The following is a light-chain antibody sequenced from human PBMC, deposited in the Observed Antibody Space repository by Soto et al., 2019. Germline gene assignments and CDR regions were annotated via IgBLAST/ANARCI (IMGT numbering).Light chain of an antibody. CDR2: DVS. Sequence: QSVLTQSASVSGSPGQSITISCTGTSSDVGGYNYVSWLQQHPGKVPKLIIYDVSSRPSGVSNRFSGSKSGNTASLTISGLQDEDEADYYCTSYTSSNTHVFGGGTKVTVL. V-gene: IGLV2-14*01. CDR3: TSYTSSNTHV. CDR1: SSDVGGYNY. J-gene: IGLJ1*01.